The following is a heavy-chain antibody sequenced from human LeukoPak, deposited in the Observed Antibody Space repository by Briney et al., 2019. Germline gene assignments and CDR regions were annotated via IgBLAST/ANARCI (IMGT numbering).Heavy chain of an antibody. V-gene: IGHV3-30*02. CDR2: IRYDGSDR. CDR3: ARGRRGMTTVTTSFDY. D-gene: IGHD4-17*01. CDR1: EFTFSSYG. Sequence: GGSLRLSCVASEFTFSSYGMHWVRQAPGKGLEWVAYIRYDGSDRYYADSVKGRFTISRDNAKNSLYLQMNSLRAEDMAVYYCARGRRGMTTVTTSFDYWGQGTLVTVSS. J-gene: IGHJ4*02.